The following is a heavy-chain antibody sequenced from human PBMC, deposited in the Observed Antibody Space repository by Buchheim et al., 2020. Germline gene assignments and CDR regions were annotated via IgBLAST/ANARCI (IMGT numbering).Heavy chain of an antibody. J-gene: IGHJ6*02. CDR3: AGLRFLECLPYGMDV. D-gene: IGHD3-3*01. Sequence: QVQLQQWGAGLLKPSETLSLTCAVYGGSFSGYYWGWIRQPPGKGLEWIGEINHSGSTNYNPSLKSRVTISVDTSQNQFSLKLSSVTAADTAVYYCAGLRFLECLPYGMDVWGQGTT. V-gene: IGHV4-34*01. CDR2: INHSGST. CDR1: GGSFSGYY.